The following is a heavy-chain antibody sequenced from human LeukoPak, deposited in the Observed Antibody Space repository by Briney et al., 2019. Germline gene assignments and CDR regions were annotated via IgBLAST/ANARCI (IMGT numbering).Heavy chain of an antibody. CDR1: GFTFSNYG. J-gene: IGHJ4*02. Sequence: GGSLRLSCAASGFTFSNYGMHWVRQAPGKGLEWVAIIWDDGSNKYYADSVKGRFTISRDNSKNTLYLQMNSLRAEDTAVYYCVKRRLGYYYDSSGYRFDYWGQGTLVTVSS. V-gene: IGHV3-30*02. CDR2: IWDDGSNK. D-gene: IGHD3-22*01. CDR3: VKRRLGYYYDSSGYRFDY.